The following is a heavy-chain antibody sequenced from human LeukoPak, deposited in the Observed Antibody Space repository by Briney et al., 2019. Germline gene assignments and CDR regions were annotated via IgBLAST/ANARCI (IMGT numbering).Heavy chain of an antibody. CDR2: INPDGSTT. CDR3: ARTGLWRFDY. V-gene: IGHV3-74*01. D-gene: IGHD2/OR15-2a*01. Sequence: GGSLRLSCAASGFTFSSYWMHWVRQAPGKGLVWVSRINPDGSTTNYADSVKGRFTISRDNAKNTLYLQMNSLRAEDTAVYYCARTGLWRFDYWGQGALVTVSS. J-gene: IGHJ4*02. CDR1: GFTFSSYW.